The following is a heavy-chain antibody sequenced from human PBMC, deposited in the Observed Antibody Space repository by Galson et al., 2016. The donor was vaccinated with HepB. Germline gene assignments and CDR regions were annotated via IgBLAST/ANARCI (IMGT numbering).Heavy chain of an antibody. J-gene: IGHJ4*02. Sequence: PLSLTCTVSGASSSNGDYYWSWIRQPPGKGLEWMGYIQYSGSTFYNPSLESRVTMSLDTWKKEFSLNLRSVTAADTAFYYCARTGSAVGYWGQGTLVTVSS. CDR3: ARTGSAVGY. CDR1: GASSSNGDYY. V-gene: IGHV4-30-4*01. D-gene: IGHD1-14*01. CDR2: IQYSGST.